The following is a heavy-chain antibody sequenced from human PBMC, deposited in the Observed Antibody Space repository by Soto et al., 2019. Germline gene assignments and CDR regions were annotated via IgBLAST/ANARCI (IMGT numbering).Heavy chain of an antibody. CDR2: ISAYNGNT. Sequence: ASVKVSCKASGYTFTSYGISWVRQAPGQGLEWMGWISAYNGNTNYAQKLQGRVTMTTDTSTSTAYMELRSLRSDDTAVYYCAREGVIAAAGTNWFYPWGQGTLVTVSS. CDR1: GYTFTSYG. J-gene: IGHJ5*02. CDR3: AREGVIAAAGTNWFYP. V-gene: IGHV1-18*01. D-gene: IGHD6-13*01.